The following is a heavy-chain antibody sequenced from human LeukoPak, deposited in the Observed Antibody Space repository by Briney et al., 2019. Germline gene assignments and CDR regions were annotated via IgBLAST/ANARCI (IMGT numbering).Heavy chain of an antibody. V-gene: IGHV1-24*01. Sequence: SVKVPCKVSGYTLTELSMHWVRQAPGKGLEWMGGFDPEDGETIYAQKFQGRVTMTEDTSTDTAYMELSSLRSEDTAVYYCATDRPYDYSTTEYFQHWGQGTLVTVSS. D-gene: IGHD5-12*01. J-gene: IGHJ1*01. CDR2: FDPEDGET. CDR3: ATDRPYDYSTTEYFQH. CDR1: GYTLTELS.